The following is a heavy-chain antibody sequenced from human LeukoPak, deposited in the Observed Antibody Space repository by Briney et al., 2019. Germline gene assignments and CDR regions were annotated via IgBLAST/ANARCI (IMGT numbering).Heavy chain of an antibody. Sequence: SETPSLTCAVYGGSFSGYYWSWIRQPPGKGLEWIGEINHSGSTNYNPSLKSRVTISVDTSKNQFSLKLSSVAAADTAVYYCASQRAYSSSVDYWGQGTLVTVSS. CDR2: INHSGST. CDR1: GGSFSGYY. V-gene: IGHV4-34*01. J-gene: IGHJ4*02. CDR3: ASQRAYSSSVDY. D-gene: IGHD6-6*01.